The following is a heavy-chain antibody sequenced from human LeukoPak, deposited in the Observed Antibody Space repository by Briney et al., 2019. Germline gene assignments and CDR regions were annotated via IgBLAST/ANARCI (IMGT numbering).Heavy chain of an antibody. Sequence: SETPSLTCTVSGGSVSSGSYYWSWIRQPPGKGLEWIGYIYYSGSTNYNPSLKSRVTISVDTSKNQFSLKLSSVTAADTAVYYCARDATMIVYWGQGTLVTVSS. CDR2: IYYSGST. J-gene: IGHJ4*02. D-gene: IGHD3-22*01. CDR3: ARDATMIVY. V-gene: IGHV4-61*01. CDR1: GGSVSSGSYY.